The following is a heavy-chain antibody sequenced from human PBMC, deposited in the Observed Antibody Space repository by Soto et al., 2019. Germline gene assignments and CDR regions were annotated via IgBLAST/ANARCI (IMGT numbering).Heavy chain of an antibody. CDR3: ARSRRRSSGRLFDP. CDR2: INHSGIT. CDR1: GGSFSVYY. V-gene: IGHV4-34*01. Sequence: QVQLQQWGAGLLKPSETLSLTCAGYGGSFSVYYWSWTRQPQVKGLAWIGEINHSGITNYNPSPMTRVTRLLDTSKNQLSLELCSVSAAGTAVYYCARSRRRSSGRLFDPWGQGTLVTVSS. D-gene: IGHD6-25*01. J-gene: IGHJ5*02.